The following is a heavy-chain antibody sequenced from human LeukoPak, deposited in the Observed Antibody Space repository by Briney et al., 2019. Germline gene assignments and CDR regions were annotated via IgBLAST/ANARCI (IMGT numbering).Heavy chain of an antibody. CDR3: ASVADY. J-gene: IGHJ4*02. CDR2: ISHDGTYK. CDR1: GFTFSSYG. V-gene: IGHV3-30*03. Sequence: TGGSLRLSCAASGFTFSSYGMHWVRQAPGKGLDSVAVISHDGTYKNYADSVKGRFTTSRDTSKSPVYLQMNSLRSEDTAVYYCASVADYWGQGTLVTISS.